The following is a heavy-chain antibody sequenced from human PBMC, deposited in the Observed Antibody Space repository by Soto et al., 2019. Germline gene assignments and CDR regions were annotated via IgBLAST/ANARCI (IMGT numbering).Heavy chain of an antibody. CDR3: AKDPNGDYLGAFDS. Sequence: PGGSLRLSCAASGFTFSTYAMTWVRQAPGKGLEWVSSINGNGGRSSYADSVKGRFTISRDNSKNTLYLQTNSLRAEDTAIYYCAKDPNGDYLGAFDSWGQGTLVTVSS. V-gene: IGHV3-23*01. CDR1: GFTFSTYA. D-gene: IGHD4-17*01. CDR2: INGNGGRS. J-gene: IGHJ4*02.